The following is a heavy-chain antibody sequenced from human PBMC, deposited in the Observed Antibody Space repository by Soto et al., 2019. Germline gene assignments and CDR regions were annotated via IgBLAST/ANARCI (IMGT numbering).Heavy chain of an antibody. CDR3: AREYRLYQLLSVADFSYLVRGHRYYYGMDV. V-gene: IGHV4-30-4*01. D-gene: IGHD2-2*01. Sequence: PSETLSLTCTVSGGSSSSGDYYWSWIRQPPGKGLEWIGYIYYSGSTYYNPSLKSRVTISVDTSKNQFSLKLSSVTAADTAVYYCAREYRLYQLLSVADFSYLVRGHRYYYGMDVWGQGTTVTVSS. CDR1: GGSSSSGDYY. J-gene: IGHJ6*02. CDR2: IYYSGST.